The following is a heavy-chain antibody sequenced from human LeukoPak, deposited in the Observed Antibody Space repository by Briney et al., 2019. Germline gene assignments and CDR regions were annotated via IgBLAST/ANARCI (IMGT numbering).Heavy chain of an antibody. CDR2: IYLSGST. D-gene: IGHD1-26*01. CDR3: ASWTWYSGSFAY. V-gene: IGHV4-4*02. CDR1: GGSISSSNW. J-gene: IGHJ4*02. Sequence: SETLSLTCAVSGGSISSSNWWSWVRQPPGKGLEWIGEIYLSGSTNYNPSLKSRVTISVDTSKSHFSLNLSSVTAADTAVYYCASWTWYSGSFAYWGQGTLVTVSS.